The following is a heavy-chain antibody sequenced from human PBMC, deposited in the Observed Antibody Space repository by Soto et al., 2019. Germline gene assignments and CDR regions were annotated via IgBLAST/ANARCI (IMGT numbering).Heavy chain of an antibody. CDR2: IYPGDSET. V-gene: IGHV5-51*01. J-gene: IGHJ4*02. D-gene: IGHD5-12*01. CDR1: GYDFARTW. CDR3: ARLVGAYDSYFDH. Sequence: GESLKISCNASGYDFARTWICWVGQLPGKGLDWLGIIYPGDSETRYSPSFRGQVTFSVDMSISTAYLQWSSLKTSDIAIYYCARLVGAYDSYFDHWGQGTRVTVSS.